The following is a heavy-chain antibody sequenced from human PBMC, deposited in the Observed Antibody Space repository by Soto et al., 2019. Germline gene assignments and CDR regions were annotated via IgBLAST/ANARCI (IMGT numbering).Heavy chain of an antibody. CDR1: GYTFTSYG. CDR2: ISAYNGNT. CDR3: ARDLFDYGDQYYYYGMDV. V-gene: IGHV1-18*01. D-gene: IGHD4-17*01. Sequence: ASVKVSCKASGYTFTSYGISWVRQAPGQGLEWMGWISAYNGNTNYAQKLQGRVTMTTDTSTSTAYMELRSLRSDDTAVYYCARDLFDYGDQYYYYGMDVWGQGTTVTVSS. J-gene: IGHJ6*02.